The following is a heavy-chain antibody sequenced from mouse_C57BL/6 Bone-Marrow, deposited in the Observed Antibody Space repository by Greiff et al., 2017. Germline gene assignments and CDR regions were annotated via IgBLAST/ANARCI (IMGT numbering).Heavy chain of an antibody. CDR2: IYPGDGDT. D-gene: IGHD1-1*01. CDR3: ARAWYCYYCSLAY. CDR1: GYAFSSSW. J-gene: IGHJ3*01. V-gene: IGHV1-82*01. Sequence: QVQLQQSGPELVKPGASVKISCKASGYAFSSSWMNWVKQRPGKGLEWIGRIYPGDGDTNYNGKFKGKATLTADKSSSTAYMQLSSLTSEDSAVYFCARAWYCYYCSLAYWGQGTLVTVSA.